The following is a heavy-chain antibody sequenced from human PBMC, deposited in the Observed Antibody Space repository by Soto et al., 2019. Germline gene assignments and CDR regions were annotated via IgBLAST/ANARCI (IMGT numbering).Heavy chain of an antibody. J-gene: IGHJ5*02. V-gene: IGHV3-74*01. D-gene: IGHD6-13*01. CDR3: ARVLTGSWNWFDP. CDR2: INSDGSTT. CDR1: GFTFSSYW. Sequence: EVQLVESGGGLVQPGESLRLSCAASGFTFSSYWMHWVRQAPGKGLVWVSRINSDGSTTSYADSVKGRFTISRDNATNTQYLQMNSLRAEDTAVYYCARVLTGSWNWFDPWGQGTLVTVSS.